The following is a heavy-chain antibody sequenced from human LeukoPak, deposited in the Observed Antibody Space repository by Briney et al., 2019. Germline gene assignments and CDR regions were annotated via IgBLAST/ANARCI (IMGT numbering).Heavy chain of an antibody. J-gene: IGHJ3*02. CDR1: GFTFSGSA. V-gene: IGHV3-73*01. CDR2: IRSKANSYAT. Sequence: GGSLRLSCAASGFTFSGSAMHWVRQASGKGLEWVGRIRSKANSYATAYAASVKGRSTISRDDSKNTAYLQMNSLKTEDTAVYYCTRCSGGSCYNLGGAFDIWGQGTMVTVSS. CDR3: TRCSGGSCYNLGGAFDI. D-gene: IGHD2-15*01.